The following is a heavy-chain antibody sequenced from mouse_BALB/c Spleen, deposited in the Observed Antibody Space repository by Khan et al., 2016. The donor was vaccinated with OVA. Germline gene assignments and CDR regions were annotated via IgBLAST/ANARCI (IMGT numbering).Heavy chain of an antibody. J-gene: IGHJ3*01. V-gene: IGHV1-4*01. CDR1: GYTFTSYT. Sequence: QVQLKQSGAELARPGASVKMSCTASGYTFTSYTIHWIKLRPGQGLEWIGYINPNNGYTNYNQKFTDKATLTADKSSTTVYMQLSSLTSDDSAVCNCVRDGAYYRDGGWFAYWGQGTLVTVSA. CDR2: INPNNGYT. CDR3: VRDGAYYRDGGWFAY. D-gene: IGHD2-14*01.